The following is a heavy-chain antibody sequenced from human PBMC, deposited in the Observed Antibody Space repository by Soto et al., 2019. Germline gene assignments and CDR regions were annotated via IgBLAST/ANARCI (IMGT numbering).Heavy chain of an antibody. D-gene: IGHD3-22*01. CDR3: ARDRSVGYYDSSGYYYQYYYYYYGMDV. CDR2: INSDGSST. CDR1: GFTFSSYW. V-gene: IGHV3-74*01. Sequence: EVQLVESGGGLVQPGGSLRLSCAASGFTFSSYWMHWVRQAPGKGLVWVSRINSDGSSTSYADSVKVRFTISRDNAKNTLYLQMNSLRAEDTAVYYCARDRSVGYYDSSGYYYQYYYYYYGMDVWGQGTTVTVSS. J-gene: IGHJ6*02.